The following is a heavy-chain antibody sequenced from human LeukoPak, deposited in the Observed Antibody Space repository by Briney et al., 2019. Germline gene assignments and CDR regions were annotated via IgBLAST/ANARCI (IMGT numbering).Heavy chain of an antibody. D-gene: IGHD3-10*01. Sequence: ASVKVSCKASGYTFTSYGISWVRQAPGQGLEWMGWISVYNGNTNYAQKLQGRVTMTTDTSTSTAYMELRSLRSDDTAVYYCARERSGGGPYSYYGMDVWGQGTTVTVSS. CDR2: ISVYNGNT. J-gene: IGHJ6*02. CDR1: GYTFTSYG. V-gene: IGHV1-18*01. CDR3: ARERSGGGPYSYYGMDV.